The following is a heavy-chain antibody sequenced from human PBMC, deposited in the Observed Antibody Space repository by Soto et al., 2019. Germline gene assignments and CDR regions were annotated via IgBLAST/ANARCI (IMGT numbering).Heavy chain of an antibody. CDR2: ISGSGDST. CDR3: EKIDGEEQLVTYYYYYAMDV. Sequence: EVQLLESGGGLVQPGGTLRLSCSASGFTFSNYAMRWVRQAPGKGLEWVSGISGSGDSTYYADSVKGRVTISRDNDKSALYLQLNGLRAEDTAVYYCEKIDGEEQLVTYYYYYAMDVWGQGPTVTVSS. D-gene: IGHD6-13*01. V-gene: IGHV3-23*01. J-gene: IGHJ6*02. CDR1: GFTFSNYA.